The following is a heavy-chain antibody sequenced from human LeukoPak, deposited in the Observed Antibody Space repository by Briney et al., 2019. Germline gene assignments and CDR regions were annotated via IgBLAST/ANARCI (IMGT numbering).Heavy chain of an antibody. CDR2: IIAYNGNT. D-gene: IGHD2-2*02. J-gene: IGHJ5*02. Sequence: ASVKLSCKASGYTFTSYGISWVRQAPGQHLEWMGWIIAYNGNTNYAQKLQGRVTMTTDTSTSTAYVELRSLRSDDTAVYYCARDPSHCSSTSCYTADWFDPWGQGTLVTVSS. CDR1: GYTFTSYG. CDR3: ARDPSHCSSTSCYTADWFDP. V-gene: IGHV1-18*01.